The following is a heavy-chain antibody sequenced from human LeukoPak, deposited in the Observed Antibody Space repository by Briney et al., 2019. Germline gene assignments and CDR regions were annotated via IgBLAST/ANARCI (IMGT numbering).Heavy chain of an antibody. CDR3: AKDGGGGSASWFVS. CDR1: GFSFSSYA. CDR2: ISGSGGSA. Sequence: GGSLRRSCAASGFSFSSYAMSWVRQASGMGVVCLLAISGSGGSAYYADSVRCWFIISRADSKTTLYQQMNRMRAEPTTVYYCAKDGGGGSASWFVSWGQGTLVTVSS. J-gene: IGHJ5*01. D-gene: IGHD2-15*01. V-gene: IGHV3-23*01.